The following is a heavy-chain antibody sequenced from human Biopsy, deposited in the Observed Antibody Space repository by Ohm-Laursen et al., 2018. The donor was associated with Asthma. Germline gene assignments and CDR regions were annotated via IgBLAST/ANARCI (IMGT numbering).Heavy chain of an antibody. Sequence: YSMTWTRRPPGKGLEFIGTIYYSGSTYYNPSLKSRFTLSVDASKNQFSLKLTSVTAADTAVYYCVSPPGYWGQGTRVTVSS. CDR3: VSPPGY. CDR1: YS. CDR2: IYYSGST. J-gene: IGHJ4*02. V-gene: IGHV4-39*01.